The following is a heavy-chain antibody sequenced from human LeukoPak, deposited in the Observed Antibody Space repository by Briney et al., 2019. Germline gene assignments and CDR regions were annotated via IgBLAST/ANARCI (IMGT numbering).Heavy chain of an antibody. D-gene: IGHD3-10*01. J-gene: IGHJ5*02. CDR2: IGRTSNYI. Sequence: GGSLRLSCAASGSTFSDYSMNWVRQAPGKGLEWVSSIGRTSNYIHYADSVKGRFIISRDNAKNSLYLQMTSPRADDTAVYYCARGFGSGGGWFDPWGQGTLVTVSS. V-gene: IGHV3-21*01. CDR1: GSTFSDYS. CDR3: ARGFGSGGGWFDP.